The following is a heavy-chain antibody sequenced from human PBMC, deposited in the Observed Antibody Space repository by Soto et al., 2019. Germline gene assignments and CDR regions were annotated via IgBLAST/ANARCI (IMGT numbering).Heavy chain of an antibody. J-gene: IGHJ3*02. CDR1: GYSFTSYW. D-gene: IGHD2-2*01. V-gene: IGHV5-51*01. CDR2: IYPGDSDT. Sequence: PGESLKISCKGSGYSFTSYWIGWVRQMPGKGLEWMGIIYPGDSDTRYSPSSQGQVTISADKSISTAYLQWSSLKASDTAMYYCASEAPRCSSTSCASGDAFDIWGQGTMVTVSS. CDR3: ASEAPRCSSTSCASGDAFDI.